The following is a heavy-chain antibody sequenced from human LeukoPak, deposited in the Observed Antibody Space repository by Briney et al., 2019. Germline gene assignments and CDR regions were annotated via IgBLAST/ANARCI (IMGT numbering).Heavy chain of an antibody. CDR1: GFTFSSYG. Sequence: SGGSLRLSCAASGFTFSSYGMHWVRQAPGKGLEWVSVIWYDGSNKYYADSVKGRCTISRDNSKNTLYLQMNSLRAEDTAVYYCARDWGGHIVVVYAFDIWGQGTMVTVSS. J-gene: IGHJ3*02. CDR3: ARDWGGHIVVVYAFDI. D-gene: IGHD2-21*01. CDR2: IWYDGSNK. V-gene: IGHV3-33*01.